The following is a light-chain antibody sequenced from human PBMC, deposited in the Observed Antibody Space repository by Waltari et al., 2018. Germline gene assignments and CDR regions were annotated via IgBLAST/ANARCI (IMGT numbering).Light chain of an antibody. CDR2: HAS. CDR3: QQYNNWPPWT. CDR1: QSVSSA. J-gene: IGKJ1*01. V-gene: IGKV3-15*01. Sequence: ETVMTQSPAPLSVSPGARVTLSCRASQSVSSALAWYQQKPGQAPRLLIYHASTRATGIPARFSGSGSGTEFTLTINGLQSEDFAVYSCQQYNNWPPWTFGPGTKVEMK.